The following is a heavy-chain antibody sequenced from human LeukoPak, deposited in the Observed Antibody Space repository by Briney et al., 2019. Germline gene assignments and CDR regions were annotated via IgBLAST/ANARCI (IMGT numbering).Heavy chain of an antibody. CDR1: GFTFSDYY. CDR3: ARAGLMPAALDY. V-gene: IGHV3-11*04. D-gene: IGHD2-2*01. CDR2: ISSSGTTV. J-gene: IGHJ4*02. Sequence: PGGSLRLSCAASGFTFSDYYMTWIRQAPGKGLEWVSDISSSGTTVYYADSVKGRFTISRDNAKNSLYLQVNSLRAEDTAVFYCARAGLMPAALDYWGQGILVTVSS.